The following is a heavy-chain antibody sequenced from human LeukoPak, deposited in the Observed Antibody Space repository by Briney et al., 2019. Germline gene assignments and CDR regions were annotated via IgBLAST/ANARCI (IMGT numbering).Heavy chain of an antibody. CDR2: ISGSGGGT. CDR1: GFTFSSYA. CDR3: AKGAAVVVVTTIQY. V-gene: IGHV3-23*01. J-gene: IGHJ1*01. D-gene: IGHD3-22*01. Sequence: GGSLRLSCAASGFTFSSYAMSWVRQAPGKGLEWVSTISGSGGGTYYADSVKGRFIISRDNSKNTLFLQMNSLRAEDTAVYYCAKGAAVVVVTTIQYWGQGTLVTVSS.